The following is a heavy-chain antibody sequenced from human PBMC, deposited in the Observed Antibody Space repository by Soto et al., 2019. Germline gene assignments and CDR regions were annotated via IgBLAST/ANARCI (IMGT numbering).Heavy chain of an antibody. CDR2: IKQDGSEK. Sequence: HPGGSLRLSCAASGFTFSSYWMTWVRQPPGKGLEWVANIKQDGSEKNYVDSVKGRFTISRDNAKNSVYPQMNGLRVEDTAVYFCTGDRYSSAWGQGTLVTVSS. D-gene: IGHD6-19*01. CDR3: TGDRYSSA. V-gene: IGHV3-7*04. CDR1: GFTFSSYW. J-gene: IGHJ5*02.